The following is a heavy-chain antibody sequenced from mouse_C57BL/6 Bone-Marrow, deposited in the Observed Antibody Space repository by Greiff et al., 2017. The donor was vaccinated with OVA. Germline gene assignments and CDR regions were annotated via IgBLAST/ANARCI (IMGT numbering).Heavy chain of an antibody. Sequence: QVQLKQPGAELVKPGASVKLSCKASGYTFTSYWMHWVKQRPGQGLEWIGMIHPNSGSTNYNEKFKSKATLTVDKSSSTAYMQLSSLTSEDSAVYYCASRGYGNYPGAYWGQGTLVTVSA. CDR3: ASRGYGNYPGAY. V-gene: IGHV1-64*01. D-gene: IGHD2-1*01. CDR1: GYTFTSYW. J-gene: IGHJ3*01. CDR2: IHPNSGST.